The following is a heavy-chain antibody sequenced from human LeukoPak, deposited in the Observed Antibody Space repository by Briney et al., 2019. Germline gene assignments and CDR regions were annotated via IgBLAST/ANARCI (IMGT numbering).Heavy chain of an antibody. D-gene: IGHD2-2*02. CDR2: IYSGGST. CDR1: GFTVSSNY. CDR3: AKSVIVVVPAAIGFDY. Sequence: GGSLRLSCAASGFTVSSNYMSWVRQAPGKGLGWVSVIYSGGSTYYADSVKGRFTISRDNSKNTLYLQMNSLRAEDTAVYYCAKSVIVVVPAAIGFDYWGQGTLVTVSS. V-gene: IGHV3-53*01. J-gene: IGHJ4*02.